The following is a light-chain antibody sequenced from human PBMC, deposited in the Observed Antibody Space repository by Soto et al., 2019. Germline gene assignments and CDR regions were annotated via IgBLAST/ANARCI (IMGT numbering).Light chain of an antibody. V-gene: IGLV2-14*01. CDR3: SSYTTSNNYV. CDR2: EVT. Sequence: QALLTQSAAMRGSPWQVIAISCTGTSSDVTYYNFVSWYQHHPGKAPRLMIYEVTYRPSGVSDRFSGSKSGNTASLTISGLQPEDQADYYCSSYTTSNNYVFGTGTNVTVL. CDR1: SSDVTYYNF. J-gene: IGLJ1*01.